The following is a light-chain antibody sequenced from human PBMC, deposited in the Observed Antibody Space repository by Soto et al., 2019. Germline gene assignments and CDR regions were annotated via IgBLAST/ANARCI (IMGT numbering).Light chain of an antibody. CDR1: QSIRSW. Sequence: DIQMTQSPSTLSASVGDRVTITFRASQSIRSWLAWYQQKPGKAPKFLIYDASSLESGVPSRFSGSGPGTEFTLTISSLQPDDFATYYCQQYNSYPWTFGQGTKVDIK. J-gene: IGKJ1*01. V-gene: IGKV1-5*01. CDR2: DAS. CDR3: QQYNSYPWT.